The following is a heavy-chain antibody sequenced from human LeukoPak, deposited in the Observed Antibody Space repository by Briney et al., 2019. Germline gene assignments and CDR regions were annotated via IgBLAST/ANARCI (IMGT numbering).Heavy chain of an antibody. Sequence: GGSLRLSCAASGFTFSSYGMHWVRQAPGKGLEWVAVIWYDGSNKYYADSVKGRFTISRDNAKNSLYLQMNSLRAEDTAVYYCARWVSYGDYGMDVWGQRTTVTVSS. J-gene: IGHJ6*02. CDR1: GFTFSSYG. CDR2: IWYDGSNK. CDR3: ARWVSYGDYGMDV. D-gene: IGHD4-17*01. V-gene: IGHV3-33*01.